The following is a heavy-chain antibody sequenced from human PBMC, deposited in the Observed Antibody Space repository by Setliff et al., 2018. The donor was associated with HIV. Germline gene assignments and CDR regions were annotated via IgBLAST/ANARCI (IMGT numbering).Heavy chain of an antibody. D-gene: IGHD3-3*01. V-gene: IGHV1-18*01. J-gene: IGHJ4*02. CDR2: ISPYNGNT. CDR1: GYRFVTCG. Sequence: ASVKVSCKTSGYRFVTCGISWVRQAPGQGLEWMGWISPYNGNTNYAQNFQGRLTVTKDTSTNTVYMELRSLRCDDTAVYYCARDYHDFWSGYPQSFNYWGQGTLVTVSS. CDR3: ARDYHDFWSGYPQSFNY.